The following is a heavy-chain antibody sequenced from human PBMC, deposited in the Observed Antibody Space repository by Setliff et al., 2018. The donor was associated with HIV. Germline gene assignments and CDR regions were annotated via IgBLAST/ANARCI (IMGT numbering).Heavy chain of an antibody. J-gene: IGHJ4*02. CDR1: GGSISSGSYY. CDR2: IYTSGST. D-gene: IGHD6-19*01. Sequence: PSETLSLTCTVSGGSISSGSYYWSWIRQPAGKGLEWIGRIYTSGSTNYNPSLKSRVTMSVDSSKNQFSLKVNSVTAADTAVYYCARLRPSVADRSYFDHWGQGTLVTVSS. V-gene: IGHV4-61*02. CDR3: ARLRPSVADRSYFDH.